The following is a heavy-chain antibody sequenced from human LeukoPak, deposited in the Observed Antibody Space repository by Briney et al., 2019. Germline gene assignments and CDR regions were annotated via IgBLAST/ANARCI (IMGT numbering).Heavy chain of an antibody. D-gene: IGHD3-9*01. CDR2: ISGSSGSI. CDR1: GFTFSGYS. J-gene: IGHJ4*02. Sequence: GGXXXLSCAASGFTFSGYSMNWVRLAPGKGLEWVSSISGSSGSIYYADSVKGRFTISRDNAKNSLDLQMNSLRAEDTAVYYCARANPPAISFFDWWGQGTLVSVSS. V-gene: IGHV3-21*01. CDR3: ARANPPAISFFDW.